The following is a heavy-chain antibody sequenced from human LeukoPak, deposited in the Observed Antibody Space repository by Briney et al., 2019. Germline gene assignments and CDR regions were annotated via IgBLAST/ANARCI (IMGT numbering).Heavy chain of an antibody. CDR3: ARHSFSYRVFDY. CDR2: IYYSGST. V-gene: IGHV4-59*08. Sequence: SETLSLTCTVSGGSISSYYWSWIRRPPGKGLEWIGYIYYSGSTNYNPSLKSRVTISVDTSKNQFSLKLSSVTAADTAVYYCARHSFSYRVFDYWGQGTLVTVSS. J-gene: IGHJ4*02. CDR1: GGSISSYY. D-gene: IGHD1-14*01.